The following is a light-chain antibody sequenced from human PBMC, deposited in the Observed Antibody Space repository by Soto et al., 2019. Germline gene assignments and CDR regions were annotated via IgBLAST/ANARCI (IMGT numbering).Light chain of an antibody. CDR2: DTI. Sequence: QAVVTQEPSLTVSPGGTVTLTCGSSTGAVTSGHYPFWFQQKPGQAPRTLIYDTISKHSWTPARFSGSLLGGKAALTLSGAQPEDEADYYCLLFYSGARVFGGGTKVTVL. CDR1: TGAVTSGHY. CDR3: LLFYSGARV. V-gene: IGLV7-46*01. J-gene: IGLJ3*02.